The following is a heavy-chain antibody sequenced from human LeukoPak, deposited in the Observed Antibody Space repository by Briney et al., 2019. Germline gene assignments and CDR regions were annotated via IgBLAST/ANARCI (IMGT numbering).Heavy chain of an antibody. Sequence: SETLSLTCTVSGASVSGDPYYWGWIRQPPGKGLEGIGNIYYSGSTYYNASLQSRVTISIETSKNQFSLRLNSVTAADTAMYYCAKSGGYGLIDYWGQGTLFTVSS. CDR2: IYYSGST. J-gene: IGHJ4*02. CDR3: AKSGGYGLIDY. V-gene: IGHV4-39*01. D-gene: IGHD1-26*01. CDR1: GASVSGDPYY.